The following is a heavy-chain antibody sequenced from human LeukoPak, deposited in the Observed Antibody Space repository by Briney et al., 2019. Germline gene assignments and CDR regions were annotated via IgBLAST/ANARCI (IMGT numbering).Heavy chain of an antibody. CDR1: GFTFGDYA. V-gene: IGHV3-49*03. CDR2: IRSKAYGGTT. D-gene: IGHD6-25*01. CDR3: TSEQSSENYYYYYYMDV. J-gene: IGHJ6*03. Sequence: GGSLRLSCTASGFTFGDYAMSWFRQAPGKGLEWVGFIRSKAYGGTTEYAASVKGRFTISRDDSKSIAYLQMNSLKTEDTAVYYCTSEQSSENYYYYYYMDVWGKGTTVTVSS.